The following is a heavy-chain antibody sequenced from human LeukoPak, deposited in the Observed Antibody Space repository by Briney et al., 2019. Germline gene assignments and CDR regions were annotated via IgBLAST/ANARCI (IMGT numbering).Heavy chain of an antibody. CDR1: GFTFSSYS. CDR2: ISWNSGSI. V-gene: IGHV3-9*01. Sequence: GGSLRLSCAASGFTFSSYSMNWVRQAPGKGLEWVSGISWNSGSIGYADSVKGRFTISRDNAKNSLYLQMNSLRAEDTALYYCAKDIGYCSGGSCMKDAFDIWGQGTMVTVSS. J-gene: IGHJ3*02. CDR3: AKDIGYCSGGSCMKDAFDI. D-gene: IGHD2-15*01.